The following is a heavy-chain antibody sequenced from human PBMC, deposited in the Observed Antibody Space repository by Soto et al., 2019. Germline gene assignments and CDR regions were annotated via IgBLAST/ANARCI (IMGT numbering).Heavy chain of an antibody. D-gene: IGHD2-2*01. CDR2: IYSGGST. Sequence: GGSLRLSCAASGFTVSSNYMSWVRQAPGKGLEWVSVIYSGGSTYYADSVKGRFTISRDNSKNTLYLQMNSLRAEDTAVYYCARDVRTLDYYFDFSGQRILVTGFS. CDR3: ARDVRTLDYYFDF. J-gene: IGHJ4*02. V-gene: IGHV3-53*01. CDR1: GFTVSSNY.